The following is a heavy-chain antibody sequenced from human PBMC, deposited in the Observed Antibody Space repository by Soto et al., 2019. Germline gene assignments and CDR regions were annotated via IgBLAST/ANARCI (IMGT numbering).Heavy chain of an antibody. CDR1: GFTFSSYA. V-gene: IGHV3-23*01. D-gene: IGHD5-18*01. J-gene: IGHJ4*02. CDR3: AKIPTGYSPSDY. Sequence: GGSLRLSCASSGFTFSSYAMIWVRQAPGKGLEWVSAISGSGGSTYYADSVKGRFTISRDNSKNTLYLQMNSLRAEDTAVYYCAKIPTGYSPSDYWGQGTLVTVSS. CDR2: ISGSGGST.